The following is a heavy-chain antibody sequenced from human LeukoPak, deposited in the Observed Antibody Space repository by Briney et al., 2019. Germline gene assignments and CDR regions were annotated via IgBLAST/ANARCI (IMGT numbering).Heavy chain of an antibody. J-gene: IGHJ5*02. CDR2: IRYDGGNK. V-gene: IGHV3-30*02. CDR1: GFTFSNYG. D-gene: IGHD2-8*01. CDR3: ARVMVLNWFDP. Sequence: GGSLRLSCTASGFTFSNYGMHWGCQAPGKGLEWVAYIRYDGGNKHYADSVKGRFTISRDNAKNSLYLQMNSLRAEDTAVYYCARVMVLNWFDPWGQGTLVTVSS.